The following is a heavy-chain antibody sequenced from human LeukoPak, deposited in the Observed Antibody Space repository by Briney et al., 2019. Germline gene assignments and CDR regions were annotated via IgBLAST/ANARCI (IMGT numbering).Heavy chain of an antibody. J-gene: IGHJ4*02. CDR3: ARGLGSFDWLWEH. CDR1: GYTFSSCG. D-gene: IGHD3-9*01. Sequence: ASVKVSCKASGYTFSSCGISWVRQAPGQGLEWMGWISAYNGNTNYAQRLQGRVTMTTNTSTSTAYMELRSLRSDDTAVYYCARGLGSFDWLWEHWGPGTLVTVSS. V-gene: IGHV1-18*01. CDR2: ISAYNGNT.